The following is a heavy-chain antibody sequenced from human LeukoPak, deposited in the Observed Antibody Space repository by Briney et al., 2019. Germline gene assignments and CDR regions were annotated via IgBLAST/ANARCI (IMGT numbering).Heavy chain of an antibody. D-gene: IGHD3-10*01. CDR2: IYYSGST. CDR1: GGSISSYY. V-gene: IGHV4-59*01. J-gene: IGHJ5*02. CDR3: ASGAIITMVRGAAFGKNWFDP. Sequence: SETLSLTCTVSGGSISSYYWSWIRQPPGKGLEWIGYIYYSGSTNYNPSLKSRVTISVDTSKNQFSLKLSSVTAADTAVYYCASGAIITMVRGAAFGKNWFDPWGQGTLVTVSS.